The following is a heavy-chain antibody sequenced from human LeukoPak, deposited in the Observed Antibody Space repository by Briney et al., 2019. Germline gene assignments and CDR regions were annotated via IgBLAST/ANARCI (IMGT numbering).Heavy chain of an antibody. D-gene: IGHD5-18*01. V-gene: IGHV4-39*07. J-gene: IGHJ4*02. CDR2: IYYSGST. CDR3: ARGRGPAMVTYYFDY. Sequence: SETLSLTCTVSDGSIISSDYYWGWIRQPPGKGLEWIGSIYYSGSTYYNPSLKSRVTISVDTSKNQFSLKLSSVTAADTAVYYCARGRGPAMVTYYFDYWGQGTLVTVSS. CDR1: DGSIISSDYY.